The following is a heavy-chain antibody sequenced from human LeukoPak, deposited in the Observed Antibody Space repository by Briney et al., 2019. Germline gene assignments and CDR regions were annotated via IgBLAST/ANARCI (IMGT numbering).Heavy chain of an antibody. Sequence: ASVKVSCKASGYTFTSYYMHWVRQAPGQGLEWMGIINPSGGSTSYAQKFQGRVTMTRDTSTSTVYMELSSLRSEDTAVYYCARSPGVRYCRGGSCFEAFDIWGQGTMVTVSS. CDR1: GYTFTSYY. J-gene: IGHJ3*02. CDR3: ARSPGVRYCRGGSCFEAFDI. D-gene: IGHD2-15*01. CDR2: INPSGGST. V-gene: IGHV1-46*01.